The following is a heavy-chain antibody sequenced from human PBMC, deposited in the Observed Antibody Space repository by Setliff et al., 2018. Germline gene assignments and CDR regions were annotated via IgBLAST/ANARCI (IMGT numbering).Heavy chain of an antibody. J-gene: IGHJ1*01. V-gene: IGHV4-39*07. CDR1: NGSVSTTSHY. CDR3: ARVGFTMLQGVLGH. Sequence: PSETLSLTCTVSNGSVSTTSHYWGWVRQPPGKGLEWIGSVYYSGYTYYSPSLESRVAISVDTSKNQFSLKVNSVTAADTAVYYCARVGFTMLQGVLGHWGQGTLVTVSS. D-gene: IGHD3-10*01. CDR2: VYYSGYT.